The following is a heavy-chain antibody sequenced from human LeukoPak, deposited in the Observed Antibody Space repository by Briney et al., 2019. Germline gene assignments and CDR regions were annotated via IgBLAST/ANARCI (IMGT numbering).Heavy chain of an antibody. CDR1: GCTISSSSYY. CDR2: IDYSGST. CDR3: ARTDIVVVPAAIGGGYSFDY. Sequence: SETLSLTCTVSGCTISSSSYYWGCIRQPPGKEREWIGSIDYSGSTYYNPSLKSRITISVDTTTYQLLLKLSSVTAADTAVYYCARTDIVVVPAAIGGGYSFDYWGQGTLVTVSS. D-gene: IGHD2-2*02. V-gene: IGHV4-39*06. J-gene: IGHJ4*02.